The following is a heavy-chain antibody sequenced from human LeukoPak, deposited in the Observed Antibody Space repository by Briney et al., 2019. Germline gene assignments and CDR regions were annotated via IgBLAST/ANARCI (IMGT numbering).Heavy chain of an antibody. J-gene: IGHJ4*02. CDR1: GFPFSSYW. CDR3: ARGGSYFDY. CDR2: IKQDGSEK. D-gene: IGHD2-15*01. V-gene: IGHV3-7*03. Sequence: GGALGPSFAASGFPFSSYWMSWVRPAPGQGLGWVANIKQDGSEKYYVDSVEGRFTISRDNAKNSLYLQMNSLRAEDTAVYYCARGGSYFDYWGQGTLVTVSS.